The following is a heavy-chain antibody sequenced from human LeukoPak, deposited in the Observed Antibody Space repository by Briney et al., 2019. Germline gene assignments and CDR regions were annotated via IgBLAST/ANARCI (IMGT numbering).Heavy chain of an antibody. CDR2: IYYSGST. CDR3: ARETPSSSWYYYYYYYMDV. Sequence: SETLSLTCTVSGGSISSSSYYWGWIRQPPGKGLEWTGSIYYSGSTYYNPSLKSRVTISVDTSKNQFSLKLSSVTAADTAVYYCARETPSSSWYYYYYYYMDVWGKGTTVTVSS. V-gene: IGHV4-39*07. CDR1: GGSISSSSYY. J-gene: IGHJ6*03. D-gene: IGHD6-13*01.